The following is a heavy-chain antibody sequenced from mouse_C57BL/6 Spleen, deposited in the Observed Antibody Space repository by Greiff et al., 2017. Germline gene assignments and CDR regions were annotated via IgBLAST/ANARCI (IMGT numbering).Heavy chain of an antibody. D-gene: IGHD1-1*01. Sequence: QVQLQQSGAELARPGASVKLSCKASGYTFTSSGISWVKQRTGQGLEWIGEIYPRSGNTYYNEKFKGKATLTADKSSSTAYMELRSLTSEDSAVYFCARRGIYGSSSWFAYWGQGTLVTVSA. V-gene: IGHV1-81*01. J-gene: IGHJ3*01. CDR1: GYTFTSSG. CDR3: ARRGIYGSSSWFAY. CDR2: IYPRSGNT.